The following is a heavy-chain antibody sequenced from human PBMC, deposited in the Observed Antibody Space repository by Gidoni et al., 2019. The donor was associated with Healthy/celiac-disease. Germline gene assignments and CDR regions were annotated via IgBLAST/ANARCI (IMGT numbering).Heavy chain of an antibody. D-gene: IGHD3-3*01. J-gene: IGHJ5*02. CDR3: ARSYDFWSGYYPHWFDP. V-gene: IGHV5-51*01. CDR1: GYSFTISW. CDR2: IYPGDSDT. Sequence: VQLVQSGAEVKKPGDSLKSSCNGSGYSFTISWIGWVRQMPGKGLEWMGIIYPGDSDTRYSPSFQGQVTISADKSISTAYLQWSSLKASDTAMYYCARSYDFWSGYYPHWFDPWGQGTLVTVSS.